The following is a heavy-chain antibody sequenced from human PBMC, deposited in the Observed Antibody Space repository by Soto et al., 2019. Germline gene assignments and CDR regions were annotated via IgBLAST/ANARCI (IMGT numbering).Heavy chain of an antibody. CDR3: TTSNLGVDF. J-gene: IGHJ4*02. D-gene: IGHD1-1*01. Sequence: LRLSCAASGLIFSDVWMTWVRQAPGKGLEWVGRIKTKPDDGTIDYAAPVRGRFTISRDDSKNTLYLQMTSLTPDDTGVYYCTTSNLGVDFWGPGTLVTVS. V-gene: IGHV3-15*01. CDR1: GLIFSDVW. CDR2: IKTKPDDGTI.